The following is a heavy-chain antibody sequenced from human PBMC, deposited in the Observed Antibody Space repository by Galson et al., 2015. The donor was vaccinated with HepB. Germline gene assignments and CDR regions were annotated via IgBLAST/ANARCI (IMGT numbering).Heavy chain of an antibody. V-gene: IGHV3-11*01. CDR2: IGNTGSTI. CDR1: GFSFRDSY. J-gene: IGHJ4*02. D-gene: IGHD3-3*01. Sequence: SLRLSCAASGFSFRDSYMSWIRQAPGKGLEWFSYIGNTGSTIYYADSVKGRFTISRDNAKNSLYLQMNGLRIEDTAVYYCATSIDFWGTIHLDYWGQGILVTVSS. CDR3: ATSIDFWGTIHLDY.